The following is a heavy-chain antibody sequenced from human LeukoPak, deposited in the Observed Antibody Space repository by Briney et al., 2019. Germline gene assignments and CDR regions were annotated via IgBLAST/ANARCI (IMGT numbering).Heavy chain of an antibody. V-gene: IGHV4-4*07. D-gene: IGHD2-2*01. CDR2: IYTSGST. J-gene: IGHJ3*02. CDR3: ARDSGPDIVVVPAASTDAFDI. CDR1: GGSISSYY. Sequence: SETLSLTCTVSGGSISSYYWSWIRQPAGKGLEWIGRIYTSGSTNYNPSLKSRVTMSVDTSKNQFSLKLSSVTAADTAVYYCARDSGPDIVVVPAASTDAFDIWGQGTMVTVS.